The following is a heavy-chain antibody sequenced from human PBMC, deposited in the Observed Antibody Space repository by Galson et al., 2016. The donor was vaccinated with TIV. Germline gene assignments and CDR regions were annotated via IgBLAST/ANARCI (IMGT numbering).Heavy chain of an antibody. CDR2: INPSGGST. CDR3: ARDGEVGSSDYDH. D-gene: IGHD3-22*01. J-gene: IGHJ4*02. CDR1: GYTFTSYY. Sequence: SVKVSCKASGYTFTSYYMHWVRQAPGQGPEWMGIINPSGGSTSYAQKFQGRVTMTRVTSTSTVYMELSSLRSEDTAVYYCARDGEVGSSDYDHWGQGTLVSVSS. V-gene: IGHV1-46*01.